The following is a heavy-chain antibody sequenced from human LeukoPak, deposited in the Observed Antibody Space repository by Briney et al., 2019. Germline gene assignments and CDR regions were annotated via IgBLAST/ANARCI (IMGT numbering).Heavy chain of an antibody. V-gene: IGHV1-46*01. Sequence: ASVMVSFKASGYTFTSNYIHWVRQAPGQGLEWMGMIYPRDGSTSYAQKFQGRVTVTRDTSTSTVHMELSGLRSEDTAVYYCARDQEGFDYWGQGTLVTVSS. CDR1: GYTFTSNY. CDR2: IYPRDGST. CDR3: ARDQEGFDY. J-gene: IGHJ4*02.